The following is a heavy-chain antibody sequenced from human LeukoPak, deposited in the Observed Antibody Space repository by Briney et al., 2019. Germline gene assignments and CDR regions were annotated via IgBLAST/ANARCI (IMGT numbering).Heavy chain of an antibody. Sequence: PSETLSLTCTVSGGSISSSSYYWGWIRQPPGKGLEWIGSIYYSGSTYYNPSLKSRVTISGDTSKSQFSLRLTSVTAADTAVYFCARDVRLGELSAGDYWGQGALVTVSS. V-gene: IGHV4-39*07. CDR1: GGSISSSSYY. CDR2: IYYSGST. CDR3: ARDVRLGELSAGDY. J-gene: IGHJ4*02. D-gene: IGHD3-16*02.